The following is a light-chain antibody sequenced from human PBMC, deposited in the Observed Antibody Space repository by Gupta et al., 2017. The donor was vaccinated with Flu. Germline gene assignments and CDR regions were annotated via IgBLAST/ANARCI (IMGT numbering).Light chain of an antibody. V-gene: IGKV3-11*01. CDR2: GAS. CDR3: QQRSNWPRT. J-gene: IGKJ1*01. CDR1: QSVSSY. Sequence: EIVLTQSPATLSLSPGERATLSCRASQSVSSYLAWYQQMPDQAPRLVIYGASNRATGIPARFSGSGSGTDFTLSISSLEPEDFAVYYCQQRSNWPRTFGQGTKVEIK.